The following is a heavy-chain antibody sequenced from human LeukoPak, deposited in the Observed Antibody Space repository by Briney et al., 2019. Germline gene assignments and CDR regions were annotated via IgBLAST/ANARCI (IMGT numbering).Heavy chain of an antibody. CDR3: ARVSGNDYGYMGGWFDP. Sequence: GTSVKVSCKASGYAFTGHYIHWVRQAPGQGLEWMGWINPNNGATKSAQKFQGRITLTRDTSISTAYMDLGRLRSGDTAVYYCARVSGNDYGYMGGWFDPWGQGTLVTVSS. V-gene: IGHV1-2*02. CDR1: GYAFTGHY. D-gene: IGHD4-17*01. J-gene: IGHJ5*02. CDR2: INPNNGAT.